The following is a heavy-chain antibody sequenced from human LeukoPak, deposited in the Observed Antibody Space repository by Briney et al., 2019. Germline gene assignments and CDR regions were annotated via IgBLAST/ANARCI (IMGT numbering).Heavy chain of an antibody. CDR1: GFTFTRYW. CDR3: ARYSGSFPGWLDP. V-gene: IGHV3-7*01. CDR2: IKQDGSAT. J-gene: IGHJ5*02. Sequence: GGSLRLSCAASGFTFTRYWMTWLRQAPGKGLEWVSTIKQDGSATAYVDSVKGRFTISRDNAMNSVFLQIDSLRAEDTGVYYCARYSGSFPGWLDPWGQGTLVTVSS. D-gene: IGHD1-26*01.